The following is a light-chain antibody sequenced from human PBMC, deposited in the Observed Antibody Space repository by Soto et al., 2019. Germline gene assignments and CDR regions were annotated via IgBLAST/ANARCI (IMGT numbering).Light chain of an antibody. CDR3: QSYDSSLSGYV. CDR1: SSNIGARYD. J-gene: IGLJ1*01. V-gene: IGLV1-40*01. Sequence: QSVLTQPPSVSGAPGQRVTISCTGSSSNIGARYDVHWYQQLPGTAPKLLIYGNNNRPSGVSDRFSGSKSGTSASLAITGLQAEEEADYYCQSYDSSLSGYVFGSGTKLTVL. CDR2: GNN.